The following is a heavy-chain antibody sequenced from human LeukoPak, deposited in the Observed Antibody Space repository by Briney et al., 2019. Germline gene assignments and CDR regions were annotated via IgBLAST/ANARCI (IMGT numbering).Heavy chain of an antibody. Sequence: PSETLSLTCTVSGGSISSTIYYWSWIRQPPGKGLEWIGEINHSGSTNYNPSLKSRVTISVDTSKNQFSLKLSSVTAADTAVYYCARGILGYCTNGVCYPTFDYWGQGNLVTVSS. D-gene: IGHD2-8*01. J-gene: IGHJ4*02. CDR3: ARGILGYCTNGVCYPTFDY. CDR2: INHSGST. CDR1: GGSISSTIYY. V-gene: IGHV4-39*07.